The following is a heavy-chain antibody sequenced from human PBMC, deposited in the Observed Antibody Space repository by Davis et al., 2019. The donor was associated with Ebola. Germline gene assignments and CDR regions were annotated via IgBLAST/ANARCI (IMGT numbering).Heavy chain of an antibody. CDR3: ARDMGVAGSLVGYYYGMDV. Sequence: ASVKVSCKASGYTFTSYAMHWVRQAPGQRLEWLGWINAGNGNTKYSQKFQGRVTITRDTSASTAYMELSSLRSEDTAVYYCARDMGVAGSLVGYYYGMDVWGQGTTVTVSS. V-gene: IGHV1-3*01. CDR1: GYTFTSYA. D-gene: IGHD6-19*01. J-gene: IGHJ6*02. CDR2: INAGNGNT.